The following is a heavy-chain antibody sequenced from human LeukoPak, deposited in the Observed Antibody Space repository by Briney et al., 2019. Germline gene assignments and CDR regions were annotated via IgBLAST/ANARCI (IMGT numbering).Heavy chain of an antibody. D-gene: IGHD5-12*01. CDR3: ARDWDSGYDTYYFDY. Sequence: GGSLRLSCSASGFTFSSYAMHWVRQAPGKGLEYVSAISSNGGSTYYADSVKGRFTISRDNSKNTLYLQMSSLRAEDTAVYYCARDWDSGYDTYYFDYWGQGTLVTVSS. CDR2: ISSNGGST. J-gene: IGHJ4*02. V-gene: IGHV3-64D*06. CDR1: GFTFSSYA.